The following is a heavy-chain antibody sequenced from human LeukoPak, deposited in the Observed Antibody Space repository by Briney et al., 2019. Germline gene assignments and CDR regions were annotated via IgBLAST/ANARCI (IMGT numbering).Heavy chain of an antibody. V-gene: IGHV7-4-1*02. CDR2: INTNTGNP. D-gene: IGHD2-15*01. J-gene: IGHJ4*02. CDR3: AREVGVVVVAATLTPCKTDY. CDR1: GYTFTSYA. Sequence: ASVKVSCKASGYTFTSYAMNWVRQAPGQGLEWMGWINTNTGNPTYAQGFTGRFVFSLDTSVSTAYLQISSLKAEDTAVYYCAREVGVVVVAATLTPCKTDYRGQGTLVTVSS.